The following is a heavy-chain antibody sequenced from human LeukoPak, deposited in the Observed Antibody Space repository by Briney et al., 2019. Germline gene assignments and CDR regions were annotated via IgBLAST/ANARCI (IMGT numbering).Heavy chain of an antibody. D-gene: IGHD1-26*01. CDR3: ASKKSGSYPIDY. V-gene: IGHV1-2*02. CDR2: INPNSGGT. CDR1: GYTFTGYY. J-gene: IGHJ4*02. Sequence: ASVKVSCKASGYTFTGYYMHWVRQAPGQGLEWMGWINPNSGGTNSAQRFQGRVTMTRDTPISTAYMELSRLRSDDTVVYYCASKKSGSYPIDYWGQGTLVTVSS.